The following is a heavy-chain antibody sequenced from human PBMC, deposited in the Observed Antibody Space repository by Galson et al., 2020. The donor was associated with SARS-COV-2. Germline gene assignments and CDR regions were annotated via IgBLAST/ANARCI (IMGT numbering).Heavy chain of an antibody. Sequence: GGSLRLSCAASGFTFSTFWMSWVRQAPGKGLEWVANINQDGSEKYYVDSVKGRFTISRDNAKNSLYLQMNSLRVEDTAVYYCAGQLLHSGYDSQCWSNWGQGTLVTVSS. CDR3: AGQLLHSGYDSQCWSN. CDR2: INQDGSEK. J-gene: IGHJ4*02. CDR1: GFTFSTFW. V-gene: IGHV3-7*01. D-gene: IGHD5-12*01.